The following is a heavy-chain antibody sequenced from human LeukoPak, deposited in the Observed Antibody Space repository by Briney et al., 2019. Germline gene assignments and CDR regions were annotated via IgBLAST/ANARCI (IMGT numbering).Heavy chain of an antibody. D-gene: IGHD6-13*01. CDR3: AKRAAAGPDDWFDL. J-gene: IGHJ5*02. CDR2: ISGSGGKT. Sequence: PGGSLRLSCADSGFTFNNYAMSWVRQAPGKGLEWVSGISGSGGKTYYADSVKGRFTISRDNSKNTFYLQMSTLRAEDTAVYYCAKRAAAGPDDWFDLWAQGTLVTVSS. CDR1: GFTFNNYA. V-gene: IGHV3-23*01.